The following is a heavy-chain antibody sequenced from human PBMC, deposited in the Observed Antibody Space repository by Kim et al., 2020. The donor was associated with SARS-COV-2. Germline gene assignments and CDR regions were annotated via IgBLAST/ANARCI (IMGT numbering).Heavy chain of an antibody. D-gene: IGHD6-13*01. J-gene: IGHJ3*02. CDR2: ITTNTGNP. Sequence: ASVKVSCKASGYTFTSYAMNWVRQAPGQGLEWMGWITTNTGNPTYAQVFTGRFVFSLDTSVSTAYLQISSLKAEDTAVYYCAALPPQYRSSWYPHNDAFDIWGQGTLVTVSS. CDR1: GYTFTSYA. CDR3: AALPPQYRSSWYPHNDAFDI. V-gene: IGHV7-4-1*02.